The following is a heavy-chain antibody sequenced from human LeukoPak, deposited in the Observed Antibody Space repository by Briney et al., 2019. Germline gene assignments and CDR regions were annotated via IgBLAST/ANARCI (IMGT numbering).Heavy chain of an antibody. CDR2: IIPVFGTA. J-gene: IGHJ4*02. D-gene: IGHD4-17*01. CDR1: GGTFSSYT. CDR3: ARDSSRYGDYDY. V-gene: IGHV1-69*05. Sequence: ASVKVSCKASGGTFSSYTINWVRQAPGQGLEWMGGIIPVFGTANYVQKFQGRVTITRDTSASTAYMELSSLRSEDTAVYYCARDSSRYGDYDYWGQGTLVTVSS.